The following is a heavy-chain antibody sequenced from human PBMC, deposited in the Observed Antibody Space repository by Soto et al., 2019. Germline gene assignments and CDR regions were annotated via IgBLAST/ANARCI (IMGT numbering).Heavy chain of an antibody. V-gene: IGHV3-23*01. CDR3: AKDKVDHNSVWDPFDI. CDR1: GFTFSDYA. D-gene: IGHD2-15*01. Sequence: LRLSCAASGFTFSDYAMSWVRQAPGKGLEWVSGLGGSNSDTHYAASVEGRFTVSRDNSKSTLFLHMNSLRVEDTAVYYCAKDKVDHNSVWDPFDIWGQGTLVTV. J-gene: IGHJ3*02. CDR2: LGGSNSDT.